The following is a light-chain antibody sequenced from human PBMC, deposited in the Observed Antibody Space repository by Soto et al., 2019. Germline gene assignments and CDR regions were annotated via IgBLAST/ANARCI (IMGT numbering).Light chain of an antibody. CDR1: QSISNS. CDR2: GA. Sequence: EIVMTQSPASLSVSPGETATLSCRASQSISNSLAWYQQKPGQAPSLLIYGASRATGIPARFSGSGSGTEFTLTISSLQSEDSALYYCQQYNNWPPRTFGQGTKLEIK. V-gene: IGKV3-15*01. CDR3: QQYNNWPPRT. J-gene: IGKJ2*01.